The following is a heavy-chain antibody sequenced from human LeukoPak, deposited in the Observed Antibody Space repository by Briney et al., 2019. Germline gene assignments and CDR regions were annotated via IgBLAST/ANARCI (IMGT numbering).Heavy chain of an antibody. Sequence: PSETLSLTCTVSGGSISTYYWNRIRQSPGKGLEWIGYMYYSGSTNYNPSLKSRVTISVDTSKNESSLKLSSVTAADTAVYYCARTPATTWTNHFDYWGQGTLVTVSS. CDR3: ARTPATTWTNHFDY. J-gene: IGHJ4*02. D-gene: IGHD4-17*01. CDR1: GGSISTYY. V-gene: IGHV4-59*01. CDR2: MYYSGST.